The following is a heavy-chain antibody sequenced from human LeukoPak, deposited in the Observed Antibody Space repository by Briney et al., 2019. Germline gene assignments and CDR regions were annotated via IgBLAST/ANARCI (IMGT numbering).Heavy chain of an antibody. CDR3: ARGGNLLRYYYGMDV. CDR2: INSDGSST. D-gene: IGHD4-23*01. Sequence: PGGSLRLSCAASGFTFSSYWVHWVRQAPGKGLVWVSRINSDGSSTSYADSVKGRFTISRDNAKNTLYLQMNSLRAEDTAVYYCARGGNLLRYYYGMDVWGKGTTVTVSS. V-gene: IGHV3-74*01. CDR1: GFTFSSYW. J-gene: IGHJ6*04.